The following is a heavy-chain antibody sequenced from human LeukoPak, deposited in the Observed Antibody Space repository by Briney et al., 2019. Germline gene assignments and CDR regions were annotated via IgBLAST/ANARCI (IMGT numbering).Heavy chain of an antibody. Sequence: PGGSLRLSCGASGYTFSDYTMNWFRQAPGKGPEWISYISSGGSVMHYADSVKGRFTISRDNVENSLYLQMNSLRVEDTALYYCTRDLEYWGQGVLVTVSS. CDR1: GYTFSDYT. CDR2: ISSGGSVM. J-gene: IGHJ4*02. CDR3: TRDLEY. V-gene: IGHV3-48*01.